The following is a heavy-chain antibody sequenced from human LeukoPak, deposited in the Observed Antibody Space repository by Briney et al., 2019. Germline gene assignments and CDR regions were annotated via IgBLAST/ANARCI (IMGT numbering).Heavy chain of an antibody. D-gene: IGHD1-1*01. CDR1: GGTFSSYA. Sequence: SVKVSCKASGGTFSSYAISWVRQAPGQGLEWMGGIIPIFGTANYAQKFQGRVTTTADKSTSTAYMELSSLRSEDTAVYYCARVGPGWFDPWGQGTLVTVSS. J-gene: IGHJ5*02. CDR3: ARVGPGWFDP. CDR2: IIPIFGTA. V-gene: IGHV1-69*06.